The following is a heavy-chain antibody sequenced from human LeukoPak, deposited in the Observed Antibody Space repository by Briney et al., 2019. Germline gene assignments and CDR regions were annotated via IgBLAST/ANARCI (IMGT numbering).Heavy chain of an antibody. CDR1: GFTFSSYS. J-gene: IGHJ4*02. V-gene: IGHV3-21*01. Sequence: GGSLRLSCAASGFTFSSYSVNWVRQAPGKGLEWVSSISSSSSYIYYADSVKGRFTISRDNAKNSLYLQMNSLRAEDTAVYYCARDFRSELPAAQVSNYWGQGTLVTVSS. CDR3: ARDFRSELPAAQVSNY. CDR2: ISSSSSYI. D-gene: IGHD2-2*01.